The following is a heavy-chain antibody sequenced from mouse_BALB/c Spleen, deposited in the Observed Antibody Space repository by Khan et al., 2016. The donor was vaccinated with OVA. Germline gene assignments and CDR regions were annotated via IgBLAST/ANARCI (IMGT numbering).Heavy chain of an antibody. J-gene: IGHJ4*01. CDR2: IWGDGST. CDR3: TKPRDGYPYGMDY. Sequence: QVQLKQSGPGLVAPSQSLSITCTVSGFSLTSYGVNWVRQPPGKGLEWLGVIWGDGSTNYHSALKSRLSISKDNSKRQVFLKLNSLQTDDTATYFSTKPRDGYPYGMDYWGQGTSVTVSS. D-gene: IGHD2-3*01. CDR1: GFSLTSYG. V-gene: IGHV2-3*01.